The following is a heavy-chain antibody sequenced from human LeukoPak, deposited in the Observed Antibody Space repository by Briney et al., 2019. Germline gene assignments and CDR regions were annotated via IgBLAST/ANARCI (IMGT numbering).Heavy chain of an antibody. D-gene: IGHD1-26*01. CDR1: GFTFSSYA. CDR3: ARAAYYRFDY. J-gene: IGHJ4*02. Sequence: GGSLRLSCAASGFTFSSYAMSWVRQAPGKGLEWVSAISGSGGSTYYADSVKGRFTISRDNSKNTLYLQMSSLRAEDTAIYFCARAAYYRFDYWGQGTLVTVSS. V-gene: IGHV3-23*01. CDR2: ISGSGGST.